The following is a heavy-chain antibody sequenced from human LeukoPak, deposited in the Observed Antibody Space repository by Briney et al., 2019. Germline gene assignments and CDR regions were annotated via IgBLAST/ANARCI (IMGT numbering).Heavy chain of an antibody. V-gene: IGHV4-34*01. Sequence: SETLSLTCAVYGGSFSGYYWSWIRQPPGKGLERMGEINHSGSANYNPSLKSRVTISVDTSKNQFSLKLSSVTAADTAVYYCAVQLRGSYYYYGMDVWGQGTTVTVSS. CDR1: GGSFSGYY. CDR2: INHSGSA. D-gene: IGHD5-18*01. CDR3: AVQLRGSYYYYGMDV. J-gene: IGHJ6*02.